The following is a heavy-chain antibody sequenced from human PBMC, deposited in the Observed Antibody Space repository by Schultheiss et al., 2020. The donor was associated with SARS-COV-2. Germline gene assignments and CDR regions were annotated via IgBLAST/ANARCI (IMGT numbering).Heavy chain of an antibody. Sequence: SVKVSCKASGGTFSSYAISWVRQAPGQGLEWMGGIIPIFGTANYAQKFQGRVTMTRDTSASTVYMELSSLRSEDTAVYYCARDRGGSITMVRGVIIPHGGMDVWGQGTTVTVSS. CDR1: GGTFSSYA. CDR3: ARDRGGSITMVRGVIIPHGGMDV. CDR2: IIPIFGTA. J-gene: IGHJ6*02. D-gene: IGHD3-10*01. V-gene: IGHV1-69*05.